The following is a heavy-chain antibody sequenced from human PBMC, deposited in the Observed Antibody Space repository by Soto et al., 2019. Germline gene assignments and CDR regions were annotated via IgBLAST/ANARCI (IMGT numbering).Heavy chain of an antibody. V-gene: IGHV3-74*01. CDR3: AREDNP. CDR1: GFTFSSYW. CDR2: INGDGSTT. J-gene: IGHJ5*02. Sequence: PGGSLRLSCAASGFTFSSYWMHWVRQAPGKGLVWVSRINGDGSTTSYADSVRGRFTISRDNAKNTLYLQMNSLRAEDTAVYYCAREDNPWGQGTLVTVSS.